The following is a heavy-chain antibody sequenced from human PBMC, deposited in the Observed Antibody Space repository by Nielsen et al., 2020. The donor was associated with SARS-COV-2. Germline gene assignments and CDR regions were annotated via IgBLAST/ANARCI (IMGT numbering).Heavy chain of an antibody. CDR2: ISSSSSTI. CDR1: GFTFSSYS. D-gene: IGHD4-17*01. CDR3: ARDRGDDYGDYSLYFDL. V-gene: IGHV3-48*02. Sequence: GESLKISCAASGFTFSSYSMNWVRQAPGKGLEWVSYISSSSSTIYYADSVKGRFTISRDNAKNSLYLQMNSLRDEDTAVYYCARDRGDDYGDYSLYFDLSGRGTLVTVSS. J-gene: IGHJ2*01.